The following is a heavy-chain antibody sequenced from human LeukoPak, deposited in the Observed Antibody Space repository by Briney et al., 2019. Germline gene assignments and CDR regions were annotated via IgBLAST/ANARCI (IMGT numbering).Heavy chain of an antibody. J-gene: IGHJ4*02. D-gene: IGHD1-26*01. CDR2: IYYSGST. CDR3: ARVASGSGSFDY. CDR1: GGSISSYS. V-gene: IGHV4-59*06. Sequence: SETLSLTCSVSGGSISSYSWSWIRQHPGKGLEWIGYIYYSGSTYYNPSLKSRVTISVDTSKNQFSLKLSSVTAADTAVYYCARVASGSGSFDYWGQGTLITVSS.